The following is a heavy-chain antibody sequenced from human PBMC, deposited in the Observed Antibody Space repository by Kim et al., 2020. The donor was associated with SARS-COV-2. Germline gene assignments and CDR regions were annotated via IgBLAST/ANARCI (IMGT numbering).Heavy chain of an antibody. Sequence: GGSLRLSCAASGFTFSNAWMSWVRQAPGKGLEWVGRIKSKTDGGTTDYAAPVKGRFTISRDDSKHTLYLQMNSLKTEDTAVYYCTTEYPGSSGWPRHLSRWFDPGAREPWSPSPQ. V-gene: IGHV3-15*01. CDR2: IKSKTDGGTT. CDR3: TTEYPGSSGWPRHLSRWFDP. CDR1: GFTFSNAW. D-gene: IGHD6-19*01. J-gene: IGHJ5*02.